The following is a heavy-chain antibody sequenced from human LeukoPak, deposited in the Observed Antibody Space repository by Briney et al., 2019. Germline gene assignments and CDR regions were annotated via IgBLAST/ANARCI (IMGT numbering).Heavy chain of an antibody. Sequence: GGSLRLSCAASGFTFSDYNMRWIRQAPGKGLEWVSSISRSGSTKYYADSVKGRFTISRNNAKNSLYLQMNSLRAEDTAVYYCAELGITMIGGVWGKGTTVTISS. CDR1: GFTFSDYN. V-gene: IGHV3-11*04. CDR3: AELGITMIGGV. D-gene: IGHD3-10*02. J-gene: IGHJ6*04. CDR2: ISRSGSTK.